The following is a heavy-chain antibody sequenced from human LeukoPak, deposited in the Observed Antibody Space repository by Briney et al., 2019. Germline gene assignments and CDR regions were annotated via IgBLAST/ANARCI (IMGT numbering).Heavy chain of an antibody. CDR1: GFTFSSYA. J-gene: IGHJ4*02. Sequence: GGSLRLSCAASGFTFSSYAVRWVRQAPGKGLEWVSAISGSGGSTYYADSVKGRFAISRDNPKNTLYLQMNSLRAEDTAVYYCAKAGRIVVVVAAAVDYWGQGTLVAVSS. CDR2: ISGSGGST. CDR3: AKAGRIVVVVAAAVDY. V-gene: IGHV3-23*01. D-gene: IGHD2-15*01.